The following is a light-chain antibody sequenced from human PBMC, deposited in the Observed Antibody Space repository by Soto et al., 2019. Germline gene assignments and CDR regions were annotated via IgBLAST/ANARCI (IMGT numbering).Light chain of an antibody. CDR3: QQYDNWPWT. V-gene: IGKV3D-7*01. CDR1: QSVSSSY. Sequence: EIVFTQSPSTLSLSPGERATLSCRASQSVSSSYLTWYQQKPGQAPRLLIYGASSRATGIPARSSGSGSGTDFTLTISSLQSEDFAVYYCQQYDNWPWTFGQGTKVDIK. J-gene: IGKJ1*01. CDR2: GAS.